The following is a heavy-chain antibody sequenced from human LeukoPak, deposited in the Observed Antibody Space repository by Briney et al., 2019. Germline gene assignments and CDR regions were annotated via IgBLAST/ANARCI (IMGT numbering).Heavy chain of an antibody. CDR1: GYTFTGYY. CDR2: IIPIFGTA. V-gene: IGHV1-69*13. CDR3: AREIGPFPRYYFDY. J-gene: IGHJ4*02. Sequence: SVKVSCKASGYTFTGYYMHWVRQAPGQGLEWMGGIIPIFGTANYAQKFQGRVTITADESTSTAYMELSSLRSEDTAVYYCAREIGPFPRYYFDYWGQGTLVTVSS. D-gene: IGHD2-21*01.